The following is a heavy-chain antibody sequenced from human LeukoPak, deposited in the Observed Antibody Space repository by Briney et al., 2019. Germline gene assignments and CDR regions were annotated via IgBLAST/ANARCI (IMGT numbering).Heavy chain of an antibody. CDR3: AVTGRITMIVPSRYFDY. Sequence: GGSLRLSCAASGFTFSSYGMHWVRQAPGKGLEWVAFIRYDGSNKYYADSVKGRFTISRDNSKNTLYLQMNSLRAEDTAVYYCAVTGRITMIVPSRYFDYWGQGTLVTVSS. CDR2: IRYDGSNK. D-gene: IGHD3-22*01. CDR1: GFTFSSYG. V-gene: IGHV3-30*02. J-gene: IGHJ4*02.